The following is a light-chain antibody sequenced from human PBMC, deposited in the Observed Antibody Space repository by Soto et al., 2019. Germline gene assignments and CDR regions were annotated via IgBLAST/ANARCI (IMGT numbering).Light chain of an antibody. CDR3: QQYDNLPPLT. Sequence: DIQMTQSPSSLSASVGDRVTITCQAGQSISTYVNWYQQKPGKAPQLLIYDASNLETGVPSRFSGSGSGTDFTFTISSLQPEDIATYYCQQYDNLPPLTFGGGTKVDIK. J-gene: IGKJ4*01. CDR1: QSISTY. CDR2: DAS. V-gene: IGKV1-33*01.